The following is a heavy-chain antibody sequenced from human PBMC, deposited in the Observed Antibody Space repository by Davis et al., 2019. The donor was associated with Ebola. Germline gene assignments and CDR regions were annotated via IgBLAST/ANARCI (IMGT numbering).Heavy chain of an antibody. CDR2: IKQDGSEK. CDR1: GFTFRSYW. J-gene: IGHJ4*02. V-gene: IGHV3-7*01. Sequence: GESLKISCAASGFTFRSYWMSWVRQAPGKGLEWVANIKQDGSEKYYVDSVKGRFTISRDNAKNSLYLQMNSLRAEDTAVYYCANTVRQWLVPPLYYFDYWGQGTLVTVSS. D-gene: IGHD6-19*01. CDR3: ANTVRQWLVPPLYYFDY.